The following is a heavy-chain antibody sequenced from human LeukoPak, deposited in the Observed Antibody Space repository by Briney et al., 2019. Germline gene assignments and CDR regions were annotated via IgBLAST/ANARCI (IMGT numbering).Heavy chain of an antibody. Sequence: SGGSLRLSCAASGFTFSSYAMHWVRQAPGKGLEWVAVVSYDGGNKYYADSVRGQFTISRDNSKNTLYLQMNSLRAEDTAVYYCAKDKVAAAGNWYFDLWGRGTLVTVSS. CDR2: VSYDGGNK. J-gene: IGHJ2*01. D-gene: IGHD6-13*01. CDR3: AKDKVAAAGNWYFDL. V-gene: IGHV3-30-3*01. CDR1: GFTFSSYA.